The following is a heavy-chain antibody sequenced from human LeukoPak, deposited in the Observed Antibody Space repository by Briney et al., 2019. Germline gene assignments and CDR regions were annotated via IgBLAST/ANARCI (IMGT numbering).Heavy chain of an antibody. V-gene: IGHV3-21*01. CDR3: ARGKRYYASGLDY. J-gene: IGHJ4*02. CDR2: ISSSSSSI. Sequence: GGSLRLPCAASGFTFNNCSMNWVRQAPGKGLEWVSFISSSSSSIYYADTVKGRFTMSRDNAKNLVFLQMNSLRAEDTAVYFCARGKRYYASGLDYWGQGILVTVSS. CDR1: GFTFNNCS. D-gene: IGHD3-10*01.